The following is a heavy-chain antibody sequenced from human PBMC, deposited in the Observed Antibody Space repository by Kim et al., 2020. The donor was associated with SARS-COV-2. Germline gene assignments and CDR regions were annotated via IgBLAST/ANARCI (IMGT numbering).Heavy chain of an antibody. V-gene: IGHV1-46*01. CDR3: ARAGYYGSGSYPPNFDY. CDR1: GYTFTSYY. J-gene: IGHJ4*02. CDR2: INPSGGST. Sequence: ASVKVSCKASGYTFTSYYMHWVRQAPGQGLEWMGIINPSGGSTSYAQKFQGRVTMTRDTSTSTVYMELSSLRSEDTAVYYCARAGYYGSGSYPPNFDYWGQGTLVTVSS. D-gene: IGHD3-10*01.